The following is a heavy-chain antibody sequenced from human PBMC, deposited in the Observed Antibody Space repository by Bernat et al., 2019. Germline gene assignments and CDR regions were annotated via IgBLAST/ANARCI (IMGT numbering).Heavy chain of an antibody. CDR1: GGSITNSNYY. D-gene: IGHD3/OR15-3a*01. Sequence: QVQLQESGPGLVKPSETLSLTCSVSGGSITNSNYYWTWVRQPPGKGLEWIGSLSYGGGSSNNPSLRSRVTISMDTSKNQFYLKLSSATAADTAVYFCARRTETFDIWGQGTLVTVS. V-gene: IGHV4-39*01. J-gene: IGHJ3*02. CDR3: ARRTETFDI. CDR2: LSYGGGS.